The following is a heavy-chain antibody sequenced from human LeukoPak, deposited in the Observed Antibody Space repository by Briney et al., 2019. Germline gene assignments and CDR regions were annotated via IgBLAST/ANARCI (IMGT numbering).Heavy chain of an antibody. J-gene: IGHJ3*02. CDR3: ASGYSSGFDAFDI. D-gene: IGHD6-19*01. CDR2: ISGSGGST. Sequence: PGGSLRLSCAASGFTFSSYAMSWVRQAPGKGLEWVSAISGSGGSTYYADSVKGRFTISRDNSKNTLYLQMNSLRAEDTAVYYCASGYSSGFDAFDIWGQGTMVTVSS. CDR1: GFTFSSYA. V-gene: IGHV3-23*01.